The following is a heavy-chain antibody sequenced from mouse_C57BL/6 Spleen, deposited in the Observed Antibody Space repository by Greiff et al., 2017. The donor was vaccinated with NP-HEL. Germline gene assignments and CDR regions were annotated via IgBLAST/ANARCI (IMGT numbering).Heavy chain of an antibody. CDR3: ADDSWFAY. J-gene: IGHJ3*01. D-gene: IGHD2-4*01. CDR1: GYAFSSSW. Sequence: VQLQQSGPELVKPGASVKISCKASGYAFSSSWMNWVKQRPGKGLEWIGRIYPGDGDTNYNGKFKGKATLTADKSSSTAYMQLSSLTSEDSAVYFCADDSWFAYWGQGTLVTVSA. V-gene: IGHV1-82*01. CDR2: IYPGDGDT.